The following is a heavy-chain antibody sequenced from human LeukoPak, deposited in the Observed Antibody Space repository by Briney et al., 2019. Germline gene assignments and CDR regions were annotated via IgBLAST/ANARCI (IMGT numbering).Heavy chain of an antibody. V-gene: IGHV1-2*04. CDR2: INPNSGGT. D-gene: IGHD1-1*01. Sequence: ASLTVFSKAYAYTFTGNYLHWDPQAPGPGPDSMACINPNSGGTNYAQKFQGWVTMTRDTSISTAYMELSRLRSDDTAVYYCARDRGTTAYYGMDVWGKGTTVTVSS. CDR1: AYTFTGNY. CDR3: ARDRGTTAYYGMDV. J-gene: IGHJ6*04.